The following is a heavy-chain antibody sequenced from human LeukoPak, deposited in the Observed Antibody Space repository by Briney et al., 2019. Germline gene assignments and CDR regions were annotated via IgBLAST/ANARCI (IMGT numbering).Heavy chain of an antibody. Sequence: GASVKVSCKASGYTSTSYDINWVRQATGQGLEWMGWMNPNSGNTGYAQKFQGRVTITRNTSISTAYMELSSLRSEDTAVYYCARDTTGDAFDIWGQGTMVTVSS. CDR3: ARDTTGDAFDI. CDR2: MNPNSGNT. CDR1: GYTSTSYD. J-gene: IGHJ3*02. V-gene: IGHV1-8*03. D-gene: IGHD1-1*01.